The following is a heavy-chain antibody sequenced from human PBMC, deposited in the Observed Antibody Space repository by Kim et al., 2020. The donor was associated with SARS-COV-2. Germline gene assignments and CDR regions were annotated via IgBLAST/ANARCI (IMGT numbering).Heavy chain of an antibody. CDR1: GFTFGDYA. Sequence: GGSLRLSCTVSGFTFGDYAMSWFRQAPGKGLEWVGFIRSKGYGETTEYAASLKDRFTISRDDSKSIAYLQMNNLKTEDTAVYYCTREGEGDCSGRDCYY. D-gene: IGHD2-15*01. V-gene: IGHV3-49*03. J-gene: IGHJ6*01. CDR2: IRSKGYGETT. CDR3: TREGEGDCSGRDCYY.